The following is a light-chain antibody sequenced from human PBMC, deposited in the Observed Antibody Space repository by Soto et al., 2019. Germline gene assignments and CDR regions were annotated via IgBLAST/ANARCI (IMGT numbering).Light chain of an antibody. J-gene: IGKJ1*01. Sequence: DIQMTQSPSTLSASVGDRVTITCRASQSISSWLAWYQQKPGKAPKLLIYDAYSLESGVQSRFSGSGSGTEFTLTIRSLQPDDFATYYCKQYNSYSRTVGQGTKVDIK. CDR2: DAY. CDR3: KQYNSYSRT. V-gene: IGKV1-5*01. CDR1: QSISSW.